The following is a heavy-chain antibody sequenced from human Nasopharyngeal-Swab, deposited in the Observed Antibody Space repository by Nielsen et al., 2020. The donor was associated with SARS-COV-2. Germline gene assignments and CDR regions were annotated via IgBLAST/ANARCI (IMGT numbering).Heavy chain of an antibody. Sequence: ASVKVSCKASGYTFTDYYRHWVRQAPGQGLEWMGRINPNSGDTKYAQKFQGRVTVTRDKSINTAYMELSSLRSDDTAMYYCARDDGDVPGITGSGPPGGYWGQGTLVTVSS. V-gene: IGHV1-2*06. D-gene: IGHD6-13*01. CDR1: GYTFTDYY. CDR3: ARDDGDVPGITGSGPPGGY. CDR2: INPNSGDT. J-gene: IGHJ4*02.